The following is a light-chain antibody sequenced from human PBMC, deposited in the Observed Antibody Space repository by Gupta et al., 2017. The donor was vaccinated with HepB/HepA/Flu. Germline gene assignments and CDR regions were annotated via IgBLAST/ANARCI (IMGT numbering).Light chain of an antibody. J-gene: IGLJ2*01. CDR2: DDS. CDR3: QVWDSNNDHVV. V-gene: IGLV3-21*03. CDR1: NIGDKS. Sequence: SYVLTQPPSVSVAPGNTARITCGGDNIGDKSVHWYQQKPGQAPVLVLYDDSDRPSGIPERFSGSNSGNTATVTISGVEVGDEADYYCQVWDSNNDHVVFGGGTKLTVL.